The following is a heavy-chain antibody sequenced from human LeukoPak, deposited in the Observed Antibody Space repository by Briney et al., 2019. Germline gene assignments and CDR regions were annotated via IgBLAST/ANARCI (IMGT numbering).Heavy chain of an antibody. Sequence: SVKVSCKASGGTFSSYAISWVRQAPGQGLEWMGGIIPIFGTANYAQKFQGRVTITADESMSTAYMELSSLRSEDTAVYYCAREGDYYDSSGYWAYWGQGTLVTVSS. CDR2: IIPIFGTA. D-gene: IGHD3-22*01. CDR3: AREGDYYDSSGYWAY. J-gene: IGHJ4*02. V-gene: IGHV1-69*13. CDR1: GGTFSSYA.